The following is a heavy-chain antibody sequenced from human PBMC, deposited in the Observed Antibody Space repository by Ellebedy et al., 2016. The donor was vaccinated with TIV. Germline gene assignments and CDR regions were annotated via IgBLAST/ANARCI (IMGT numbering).Heavy chain of an antibody. CDR1: GFTFGDYA. J-gene: IGHJ6*02. CDR2: IRSKGYGATT. D-gene: IGHD2-2*01. V-gene: IGHV3-49*03. CDR3: TRDRDVLVPAAITRLENYYYYYGMDV. Sequence: GESLKISCTASGFTFGDYAMSWFRQAPGKGLEWVGFIRSKGYGATTEYAASVKGRFTISRDDSKSIAYLQVNTLKIEDTAVYYCTRDRDVLVPAAITRLENYYYYYGMDVWGQGTTVTVSS.